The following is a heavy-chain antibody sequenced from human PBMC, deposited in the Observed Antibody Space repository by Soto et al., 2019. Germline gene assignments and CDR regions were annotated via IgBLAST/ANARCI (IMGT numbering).Heavy chain of an antibody. J-gene: IGHJ6*03. CDR1: GFTFSNAW. V-gene: IGHV3-15*01. CDR2: IKSKTDGGTT. CDR3: TTGGDYIWGSYRYSHYYYYMDV. Sequence: GGSLRLSCAASGFTFSNAWMSWVRQAPGKGLEWVGRIKSKTDGGTTDYAAPVKGRFTISRDDSKNTLYLQMNSLKTEDTAVYYCTTGGDYIWGSYRYSHYYYYMDVWGKGTTVTVSS. D-gene: IGHD3-16*02.